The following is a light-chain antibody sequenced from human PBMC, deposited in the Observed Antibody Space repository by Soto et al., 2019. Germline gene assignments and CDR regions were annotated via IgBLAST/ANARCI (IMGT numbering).Light chain of an antibody. V-gene: IGKV3-11*01. CDR3: QQRSNWPPWT. CDR1: QSVSSS. J-gene: IGKJ1*01. CDR2: DAS. Sequence: MLSQSPATLSFYTGERVTLSCRASQSVSSSLAWYQQKPGQAPRLLIYDASNRATGIPARFSGSGSGTDFTLTISSLEPEDFAVYYCQQRSNWPPWTFAQGAKV.